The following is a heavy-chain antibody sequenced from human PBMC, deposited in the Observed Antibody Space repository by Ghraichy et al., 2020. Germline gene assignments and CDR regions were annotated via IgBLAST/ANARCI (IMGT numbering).Heavy chain of an antibody. Sequence: LTCAASGFTFSSYGMHWVRQAPGKGLEWVAFIRYDGSNKYYADSVKGRFTISRDNSKNTLYLQMNSLRAEDTAVYYCAKDTCSGGSCYFFDYWGQGTLVTVSS. D-gene: IGHD2-15*01. CDR1: GFTFSSYG. J-gene: IGHJ4*02. CDR3: AKDTCSGGSCYFFDY. CDR2: IRYDGSNK. V-gene: IGHV3-30*02.